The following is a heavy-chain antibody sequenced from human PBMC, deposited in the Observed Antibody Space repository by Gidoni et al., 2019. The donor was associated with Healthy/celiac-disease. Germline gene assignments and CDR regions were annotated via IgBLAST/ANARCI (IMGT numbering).Heavy chain of an antibody. Sequence: QVHLQESGPGVAKPSETLSLTCTVSGGSISSYYWSWIRKPPGKGLEWIGYIYYSGNTNYNPSLKSRVTIAVDTSKNQFSLKLSSVTAADTAVYYCARNDYGGGNWFDPWGQGTLVTVSS. V-gene: IGHV4-59*01. J-gene: IGHJ5*02. CDR1: GGSISSYY. D-gene: IGHD4-17*01. CDR3: ARNDYGGGNWFDP. CDR2: IYYSGNT.